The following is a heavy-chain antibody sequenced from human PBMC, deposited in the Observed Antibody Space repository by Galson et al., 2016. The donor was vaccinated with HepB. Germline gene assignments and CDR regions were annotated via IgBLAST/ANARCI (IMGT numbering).Heavy chain of an antibody. J-gene: IGHJ3*02. CDR3: ARVSVLTSMETKSDAFDI. CDR2: VYSSGST. Sequence: TLSLTCTVSGGSTSSGAYYWSWIRQPAGRGLEWIGRVYSSGSTNYNPSLKTRVTISINTSKNQFSLRLSFVTAADTAVYYCARVSVLTSMETKSDAFDIWGQGTMVTVSS. V-gene: IGHV4-61*02. CDR1: GGSTSSGAYY. D-gene: IGHD2/OR15-2a*01.